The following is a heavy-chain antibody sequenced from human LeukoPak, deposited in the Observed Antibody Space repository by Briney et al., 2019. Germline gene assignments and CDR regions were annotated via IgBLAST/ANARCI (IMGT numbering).Heavy chain of an antibody. CDR3: ARELYCSSTSCYSAAGDY. V-gene: IGHV1-2*02. CDR2: INPNSGGT. CDR1: GYTFTGYY. J-gene: IGHJ4*02. D-gene: IGHD2-2*01. Sequence: GASVKVSCKASGYTFTGYYMRWVRQAPGQGLEWMGWINPNSGGTNYAQKFQGRVTMTRDTSISTAYMELSRLRSDDTAVYYCARELYCSSTSCYSAAGDYWGQGTLVTVSS.